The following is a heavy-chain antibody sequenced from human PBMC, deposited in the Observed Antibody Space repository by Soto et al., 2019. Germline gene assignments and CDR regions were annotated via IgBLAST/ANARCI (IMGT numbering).Heavy chain of an antibody. CDR2: FDPEDGET. V-gene: IGHV1-24*01. D-gene: IGHD6-6*01. CDR3: ALIAARQNWFDP. Sequence: GASVKVSCKVSGYTLTELSMHWVRQAPGKGLEWMGGFDPEDGETIYAQKFQGRVTMTEDTSTDTAYMELSSLRSEDTAVYYCALIAARQNWFDPWGQGTLVTVSS. CDR1: GYTLTELS. J-gene: IGHJ5*02.